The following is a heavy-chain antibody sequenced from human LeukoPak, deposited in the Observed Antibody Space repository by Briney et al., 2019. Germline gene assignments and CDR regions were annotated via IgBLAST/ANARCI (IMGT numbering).Heavy chain of an antibody. CDR2: ISAYNGNT. J-gene: IGHJ4*02. D-gene: IGHD1-26*01. Sequence: GASVKVSCKASGYTFTSYDINWVRQPTGQGLEWMGWISAYNGNTNYAQKLQGRVTMTTDTSTSTAYMELRSLRSDDTAVYYCARDLVGATSFVDYWGQGTLVTVSS. CDR3: ARDLVGATSFVDY. V-gene: IGHV1-18*01. CDR1: GYTFTSYD.